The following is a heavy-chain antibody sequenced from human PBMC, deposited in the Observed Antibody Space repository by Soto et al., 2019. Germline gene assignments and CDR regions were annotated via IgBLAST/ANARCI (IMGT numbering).Heavy chain of an antibody. Sequence: SETLSLTCIASRSTKSSYHWSWIRQPPGKGLEWSGYIYYSGSPYYNPSLKCRVPISVDTSKSQFSLKLSSVTAADTAVYYCARASDYYGMDVWGQGTTVAVAS. J-gene: IGHJ6*02. CDR1: RSTKSSYH. V-gene: IGHV4-59*01. CDR3: ARASDYYGMDV. CDR2: IYYSGSP.